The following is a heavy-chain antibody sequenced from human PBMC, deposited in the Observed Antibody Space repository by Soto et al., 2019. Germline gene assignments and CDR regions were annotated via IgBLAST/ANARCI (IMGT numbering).Heavy chain of an antibody. CDR2: FDPEDGET. Sequence: GASVKVSCKVSGYTLTELSMHWVRQAPGKGLEWMGGFDPEDGETIYAQKFQGRVTMTEDTSTDTAYMELRSLRSDDTAVYYCAREPLAAAGENWFDPWGQGTLVTVSS. J-gene: IGHJ5*02. CDR3: AREPLAAAGENWFDP. D-gene: IGHD6-13*01. V-gene: IGHV1-24*01. CDR1: GYTLTELS.